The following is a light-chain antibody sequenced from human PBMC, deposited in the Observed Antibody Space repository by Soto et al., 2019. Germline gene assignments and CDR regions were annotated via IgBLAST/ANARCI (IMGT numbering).Light chain of an antibody. CDR3: QQYSNWPPWT. J-gene: IGKJ1*01. Sequence: EIVMTQSPATLAVSPGDTVTLSCRASQSLGGNLAWYQQKPGQAPRLFIFRASSRATGVPGRFSDSGSGTELSPTISELQSEDFAVYYCQQYSNWPPWTFGPGTKVEIK. CDR1: QSLGGN. V-gene: IGKV3-15*01. CDR2: RAS.